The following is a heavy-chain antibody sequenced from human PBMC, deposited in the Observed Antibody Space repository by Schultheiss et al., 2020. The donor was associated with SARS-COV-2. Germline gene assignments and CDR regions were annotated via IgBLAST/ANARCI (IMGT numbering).Heavy chain of an antibody. CDR3: AKNGGYGDYHFAY. CDR1: GYSISSGYY. D-gene: IGHD4-17*01. Sequence: SETLSLTCAVSGYSISSGYYWGWIRQPPGKGLEWIGSIYHSGSTYYNPSLKSRVTISVDTSKNQFSLKMSSVTAADTAVYYCAKNGGYGDYHFAYWGQGTLVTVAS. CDR2: IYHSGST. V-gene: IGHV4-38-2*01. J-gene: IGHJ4*02.